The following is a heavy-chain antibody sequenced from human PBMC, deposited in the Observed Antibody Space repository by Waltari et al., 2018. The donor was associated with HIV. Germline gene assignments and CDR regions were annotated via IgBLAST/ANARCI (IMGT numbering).Heavy chain of an antibody. CDR1: GFTFSDHY. J-gene: IGHJ4*02. CDR3: TRSVTSVGNFDY. D-gene: IGHD4-17*01. V-gene: IGHV3-72*01. CDR2: SRNKANSFST. Sequence: EVQLVESGGGLVQPGGSLRLSCAPSGFTFSDHYLDGVRQAPGKGVEWIASSRNKANSFSTEDAASVKGIFSLSRDDSKNSLYLQMNSLKAEDTAVYFCTRSVTSVGNFDYWGQGTLVTVSS.